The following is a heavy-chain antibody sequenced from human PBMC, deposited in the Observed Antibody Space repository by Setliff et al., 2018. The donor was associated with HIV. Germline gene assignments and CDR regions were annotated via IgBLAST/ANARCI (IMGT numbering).Heavy chain of an antibody. D-gene: IGHD3-3*01. CDR1: GGSISSSSYY. Sequence: PSETLSLTCTVSGGSISSSSYYWGWIRQPPGKRLEWIGSIYYSGSTYYNPSLKSRVTISVDTSKNQFSLKLSSVTAADTAVYYCARAPITIFGVIIIPVYFDYWGQGTLVTVSS. V-gene: IGHV4-39*07. J-gene: IGHJ4*02. CDR2: IYYSGST. CDR3: ARAPITIFGVIIIPVYFDY.